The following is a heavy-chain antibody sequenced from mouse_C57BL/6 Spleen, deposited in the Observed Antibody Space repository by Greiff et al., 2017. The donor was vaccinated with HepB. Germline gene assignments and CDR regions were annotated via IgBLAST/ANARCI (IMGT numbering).Heavy chain of an antibody. D-gene: IGHD5-1*01. Sequence: EVQLVESEGGLVQPGRSMKLSCTASGFTFSDYYMAWVRQVPEKGLEWVANINYDGSSTYYLDSLKSRFIISRDNAKNILYLQMSSLKSEDTATYYCARGSTIRPYWYFDVWGTGTTVTVSS. V-gene: IGHV5-16*01. CDR3: ARGSTIRPYWYFDV. J-gene: IGHJ1*03. CDR2: INYDGSST. CDR1: GFTFSDYY.